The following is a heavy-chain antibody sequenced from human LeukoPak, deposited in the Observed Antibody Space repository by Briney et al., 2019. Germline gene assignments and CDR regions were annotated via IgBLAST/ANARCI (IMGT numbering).Heavy chain of an antibody. Sequence: PGGSLRLSCAASGFTFSGYGMHWVRQAPGKGLEWVAFIRYDGSDKYYADSVKGRFTISRDNSKNTLYLQMNSLRAEDTAVYYCAKDIVRNIEAVPAAMPTYFDYWGQGTLVTVSS. CDR2: IRYDGSDK. CDR3: AKDIVRNIEAVPAAMPTYFDY. D-gene: IGHD2-2*01. CDR1: GFTFSGYG. J-gene: IGHJ4*02. V-gene: IGHV3-30*02.